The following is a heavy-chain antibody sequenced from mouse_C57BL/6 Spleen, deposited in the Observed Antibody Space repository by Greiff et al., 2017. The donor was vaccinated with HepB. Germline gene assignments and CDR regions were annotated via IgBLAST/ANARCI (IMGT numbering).Heavy chain of an antibody. CDR3: ARSRYYYGSRDFDY. Sequence: VQLQQSGPELVKPGASVKMSCKASGYTFTDYNMHWVKQSHGKSLEWIGYINPNNGGTRYNQKFKGKATLTVNKSSSTAYMELRSLTSEDSAVYYCARSRYYYGSRDFDYWGQGTTLTVSS. J-gene: IGHJ2*01. D-gene: IGHD1-1*01. CDR2: INPNNGGT. V-gene: IGHV1-22*01. CDR1: GYTFTDYN.